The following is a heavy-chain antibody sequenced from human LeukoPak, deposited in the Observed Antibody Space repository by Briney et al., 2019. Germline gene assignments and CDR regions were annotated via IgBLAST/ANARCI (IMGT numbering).Heavy chain of an antibody. CDR1: GFTFSTYW. CDR2: ISSSSSTI. Sequence: GGSLRLSCAASGFTFSTYWMHWVRQAPGKGLEWVSYISSSSSTIYYADSVKGRFTISRDNAKNSLYLQMNSLRAEDTAVYYCARGSSSWYYYYGMDVWGQGTTVTVSS. J-gene: IGHJ6*02. D-gene: IGHD6-13*01. V-gene: IGHV3-48*04. CDR3: ARGSSSWYYYYGMDV.